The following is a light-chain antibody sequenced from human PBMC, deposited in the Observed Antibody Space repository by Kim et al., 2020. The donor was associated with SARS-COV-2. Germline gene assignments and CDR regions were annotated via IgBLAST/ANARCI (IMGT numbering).Light chain of an antibody. CDR1: SGSIDDNY. V-gene: IGLV6-57*03. CDR2: EDD. J-gene: IGLJ2*01. Sequence: GKTVTSSGPRSSGSIDDNYGQWYQQRPGGVPTAVIYEDDQRPSGVSDRFSGSIDNSSNSASLTISGLRTEDEADYYCQSYNRDNVLFGGGTQLTVL. CDR3: QSYNRDNVL.